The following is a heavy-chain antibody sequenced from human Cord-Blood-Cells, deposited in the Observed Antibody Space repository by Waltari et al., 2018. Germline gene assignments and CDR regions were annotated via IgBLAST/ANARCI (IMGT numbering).Heavy chain of an antibody. CDR3: ARVRSSWYWFDP. Sequence: QVQLQESGPGLVKPSETLSLTCTVSGGSVSSGSYYWSWIRQPPGKGLEWIGYIYYSGSTNYNPSLKSRVTISVDTSKNQFSLKLSSVTAADTAVYYCARVRSSWYWFDPWGQGTLVTVSS. CDR1: GGSVSSGSYY. D-gene: IGHD6-13*01. CDR2: IYYSGST. J-gene: IGHJ5*02. V-gene: IGHV4-61*01.